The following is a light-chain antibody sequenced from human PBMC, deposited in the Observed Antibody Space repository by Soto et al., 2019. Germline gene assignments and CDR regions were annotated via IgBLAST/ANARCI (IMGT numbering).Light chain of an antibody. J-gene: IGKJ4*01. CDR1: QSISSF. CDR2: GAT. CDR3: QQSYSTLIT. Sequence: DIEMTQSPSSLSASVGDRVTITCRASQSISSFLNWYQQKRGKAPKLLIQGATALQSGVPLRFSGSGSGTDFSLTISSLQPEDFATYYCQQSYSTLITFXGGTKVDIK. V-gene: IGKV1-39*01.